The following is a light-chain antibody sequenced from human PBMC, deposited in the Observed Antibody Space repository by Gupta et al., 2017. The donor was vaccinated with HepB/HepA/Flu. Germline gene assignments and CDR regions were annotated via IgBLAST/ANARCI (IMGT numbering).Light chain of an antibody. V-gene: IGKV1-9*01. Sequence: IQLTPSPSFLSASVGDRVTITCRASQGISTYLAWYQQKPGKPPKLLIYAASTLQSGVPSRFSGSGAGTEFTLSISSLQPEDFATYCCQQLHSYPFTFGGGTKVEIK. CDR2: AAS. CDR1: QGISTY. J-gene: IGKJ4*01. CDR3: QQLHSYPFT.